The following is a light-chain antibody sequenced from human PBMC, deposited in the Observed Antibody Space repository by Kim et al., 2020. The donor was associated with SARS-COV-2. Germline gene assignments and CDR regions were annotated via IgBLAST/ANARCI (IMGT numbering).Light chain of an antibody. V-gene: IGLV3-21*04. CDR3: QVWDSSSDHWV. CDR1: NIGSER. CDR2: YDS. J-gene: IGLJ3*02. Sequence: AGERAKIPVGEKNIGSERVHCDKQKPGVAPVLVIYYDSDRPSGIPERFSGSNSGNTATLTISRVEAGDEADYYCQVWDSSSDHWVFGGGTKLTVL.